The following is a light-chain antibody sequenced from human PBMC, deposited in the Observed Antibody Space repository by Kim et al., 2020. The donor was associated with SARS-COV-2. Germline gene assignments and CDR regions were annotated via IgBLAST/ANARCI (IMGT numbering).Light chain of an antibody. Sequence: SLCPGERSTLSGRASQRVSSYLAWYQQNPGQAPRLLIYDASNRATGIPARFSGSGSGTDFTLTISSLEPEEFAVYYCQQRSNWLTFGGGTKVDIK. V-gene: IGKV3-11*01. CDR3: QQRSNWLT. CDR2: DAS. J-gene: IGKJ4*01. CDR1: QRVSSY.